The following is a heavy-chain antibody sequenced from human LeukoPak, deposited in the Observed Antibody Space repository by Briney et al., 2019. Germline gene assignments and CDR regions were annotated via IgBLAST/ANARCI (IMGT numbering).Heavy chain of an antibody. J-gene: IGHJ3*02. D-gene: IGHD2-21*02. CDR1: GVSINNYD. CDR2: IYHSGST. V-gene: IGHV4-59*01. Sequence: PSETLSLTCSVSGVSINNYDWSWIRQPPGKGLEWIGNIYHSGSTNYNSSLKSRVTILLDTSKNQLSLILNSVTAADTALYYCAREGGYPVTGAFDIWGQGTRVTVSS. CDR3: AREGGYPVTGAFDI.